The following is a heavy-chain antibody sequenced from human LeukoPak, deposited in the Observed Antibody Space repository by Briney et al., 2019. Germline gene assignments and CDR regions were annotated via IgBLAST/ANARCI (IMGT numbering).Heavy chain of an antibody. CDR1: VYTFTGYY. CDR2: INPNSGGT. Sequence: ASVKVSCKASVYTFTGYYMHWVRQAPGQGLEWMGWINPNSGGTNYAQKFQGRVTMTRDTSISTAYMELSRLRSDDTAVYYCARQLETTGGWFDPWGQGTLATVSS. CDR3: ARQLETTGGWFDP. D-gene: IGHD1-1*01. J-gene: IGHJ5*02. V-gene: IGHV1-2*02.